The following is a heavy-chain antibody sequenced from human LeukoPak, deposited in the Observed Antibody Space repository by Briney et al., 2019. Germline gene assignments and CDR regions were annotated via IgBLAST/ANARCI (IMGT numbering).Heavy chain of an antibody. Sequence: GGSLRLSCAASGFTFSTYAMTWVRQPPGKGLEWVSAISGSGVSTYYADSVKGRFTISRDNSKNTLYLQMDSLRAEDTAIYYCAKRVEIVAASNSWFDSWGQGILVTVFS. D-gene: IGHD5-12*01. V-gene: IGHV3-23*01. CDR3: AKRVEIVAASNSWFDS. CDR2: ISGSGVST. J-gene: IGHJ5*01. CDR1: GFTFSTYA.